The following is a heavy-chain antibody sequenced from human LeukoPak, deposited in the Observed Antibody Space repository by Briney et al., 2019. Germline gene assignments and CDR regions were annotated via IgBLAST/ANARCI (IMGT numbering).Heavy chain of an antibody. CDR1: GFTFSSYE. J-gene: IGHJ4*02. CDR2: IYYSGST. CDR3: AREPYYYDSSGSY. Sequence: LRLSCAASGFTFSSYEMNWVRQSPGKGLEWIGSIYYSGSTYYNPSLKSRVTISVDTSKNQFSLKLSSVTAADTAVYYCAREPYYYDSSGSYWGQGTLVTVSS. D-gene: IGHD3-22*01. V-gene: IGHV4-39*07.